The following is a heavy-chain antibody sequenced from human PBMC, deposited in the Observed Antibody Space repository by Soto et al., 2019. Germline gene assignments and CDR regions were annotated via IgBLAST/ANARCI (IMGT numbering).Heavy chain of an antibody. V-gene: IGHV1-18*04. J-gene: IGHJ5*02. CDR2: ISAYNGNT. CDR1: GYTFTSYG. CDR3: ARDRFSCSGGSCYPRGTWFDP. Sequence: ASVKVSCKASGYTFTSYGISWVRQAPGQGLEWMGWISAYNGNTNYAQKLQGRVTMTTDTSTSTAYMELRSLRSDDTAVYYCARDRFSCSGGSCYPRGTWFDPWGQGTLVTVS. D-gene: IGHD2-15*01.